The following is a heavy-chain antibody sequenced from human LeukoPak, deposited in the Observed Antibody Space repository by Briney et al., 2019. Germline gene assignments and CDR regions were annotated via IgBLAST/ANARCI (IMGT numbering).Heavy chain of an antibody. CDR1: GFTFSSYG. CDR2: IRYDGSNK. J-gene: IGHJ4*02. D-gene: IGHD6-19*01. V-gene: IGHV3-30*02. Sequence: GRSLRLSCAASGFTFSSYGMHWVRQAPGKGLEWVAFIRYDGSNKYYADSVKGRFTISRDNSKNTLYMQMNSLRAEDTAVYYCAKEEWLETGEIDYWGQGTLVTVSS. CDR3: AKEEWLETGEIDY.